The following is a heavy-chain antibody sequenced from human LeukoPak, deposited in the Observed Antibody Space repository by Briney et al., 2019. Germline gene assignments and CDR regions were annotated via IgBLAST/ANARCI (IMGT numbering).Heavy chain of an antibody. CDR2: IKSKTDGGTT. D-gene: IGHD2-15*01. J-gene: IGHJ5*02. CDR3: TSSSGYCSGGSCYEVDWFDP. V-gene: IGHV3-15*01. CDR1: GFTFSNAW. Sequence: GGSLRLSCAASGFTFSNAWMSWVRQAPGKGLEWVGRIKSKTDGGTTDYAAPVKGRFTISRDDSKSIAYLQMNSLKTEDTAVYYCTSSSGYCSGGSCYEVDWFDPWGQGTLVTVSS.